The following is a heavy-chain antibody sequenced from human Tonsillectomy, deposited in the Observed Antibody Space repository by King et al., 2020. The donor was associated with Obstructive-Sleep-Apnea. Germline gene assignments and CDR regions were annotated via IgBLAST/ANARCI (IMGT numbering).Heavy chain of an antibody. J-gene: IGHJ4*02. V-gene: IGHV3-74*01. Sequence: VQLVESGGGLVQPGGSLRLSCAASGFTFSSYWMHWVRHAPGKGLVWVSRINSDGSSTSYADSVKGRFTISRDNAKNTLYLQMNSLRAEDTAVYYCARGDFWSGYSPPDYWGQGTLVTVSS. CDR2: INSDGSST. CDR1: GFTFSSYW. CDR3: ARGDFWSGYSPPDY. D-gene: IGHD3-3*01.